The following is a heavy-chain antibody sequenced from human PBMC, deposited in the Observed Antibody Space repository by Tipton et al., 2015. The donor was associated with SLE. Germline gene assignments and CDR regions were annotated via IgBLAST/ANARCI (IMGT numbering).Heavy chain of an antibody. CDR1: GYTFSSYD. Sequence: VQLVQSGAEVKKPGASVKVSCKASGYTFSSYDISWVRQAPGQGLEWMGWISAYNGNTNYAQKFQERVTITRDMSTSTAYMELSSLRSEDTAVYYCAAGPRGYSQWGQGTLVTVSS. CDR3: AAGPRGYSQ. CDR2: ISAYNGNT. D-gene: IGHD5-18*01. V-gene: IGHV1-18*01. J-gene: IGHJ4*02.